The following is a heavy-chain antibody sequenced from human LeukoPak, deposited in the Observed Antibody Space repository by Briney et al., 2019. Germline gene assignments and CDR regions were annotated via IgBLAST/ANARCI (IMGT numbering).Heavy chain of an antibody. CDR2: IYTSGST. Sequence: PSQTLSLTCTVSGGSIRSGSYYWSWIRQPAGKGLEWIGRIYTSGSTNYNPSLKSRVTISVDTSKNQFSLKLSSVTAADTAVYYCAREIVVVPAAIWYFDLWGRGTLVTVSS. CDR1: GGSIRSGSYY. V-gene: IGHV4-61*02. D-gene: IGHD2-2*02. CDR3: AREIVVVPAAIWYFDL. J-gene: IGHJ2*01.